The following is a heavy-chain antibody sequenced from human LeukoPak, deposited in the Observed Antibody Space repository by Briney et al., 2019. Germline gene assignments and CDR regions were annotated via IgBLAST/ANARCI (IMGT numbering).Heavy chain of an antibody. V-gene: IGHV3-11*01. CDR2: ISSSGSTI. CDR3: ATFRDGYNLNYFDY. CDR1: GFTFSVYY. D-gene: IGHD5-24*01. Sequence: GGSLRLSCAASGFTFSVYYMSWIRQAPGKGLEWVSYISSSGSTIYYADSVKGQLTISRDNAKNSLYLQMNSLRAEDTAVYYCATFRDGYNLNYFDYWGQGTLVTVSS. J-gene: IGHJ4*02.